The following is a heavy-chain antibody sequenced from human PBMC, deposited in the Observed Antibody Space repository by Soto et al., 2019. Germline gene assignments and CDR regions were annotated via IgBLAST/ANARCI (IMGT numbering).Heavy chain of an antibody. CDR2: IYYSGST. V-gene: IGHV4-31*03. J-gene: IGHJ5*02. CDR3: ARGWGQPQRGGWFDP. D-gene: IGHD7-27*01. Sequence: LSLTCTVSGGSISSGGYYWSWIRQHPGKGLEWIGYIYYSGSTYYNPSLKSRVTISVDTSKNQFSLKLSSVTAADTAVYYCARGWGQPQRGGWFDPWGQGTLVTVSS. CDR1: GGSISSGGYY.